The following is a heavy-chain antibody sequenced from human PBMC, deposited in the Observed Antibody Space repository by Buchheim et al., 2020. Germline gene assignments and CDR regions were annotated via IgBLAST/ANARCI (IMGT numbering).Heavy chain of an antibody. J-gene: IGHJ4*02. CDR2: ISDRGSGATT. D-gene: IGHD5-18*01. Sequence: EVHLLESGGGLVQPGGSLRLSCAASGFTFSSYTMNWVRQAPGKGLEWVSTISDRGSGATTHYADSVEGRFTISRDASKNTVYLQVNSLRAEDAALYYCTTRIQNHFDYWGQGTL. CDR1: GFTFSSYT. CDR3: TTRIQNHFDY. V-gene: IGHV3-23*01.